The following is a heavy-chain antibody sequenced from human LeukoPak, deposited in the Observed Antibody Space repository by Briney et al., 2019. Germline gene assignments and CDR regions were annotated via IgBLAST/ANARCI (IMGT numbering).Heavy chain of an antibody. J-gene: IGHJ4*02. CDR1: GGSISSSSYY. D-gene: IGHD3-10*01. CDR3: ARLNYGIGDY. V-gene: IGHV4-39*01. Sequence: SETLSLTCTVSGGSISSSSYYWGWIRQPPGKGLEWIGSISYSGSTYYNPSLKSRVTISVDTSKNQFSLKLSSVTAADTAVYYCARLNYGIGDYWGQGTLVTGSS. CDR2: ISYSGST.